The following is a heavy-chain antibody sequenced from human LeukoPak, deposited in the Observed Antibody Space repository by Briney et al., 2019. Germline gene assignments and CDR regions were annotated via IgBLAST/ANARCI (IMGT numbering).Heavy chain of an antibody. CDR1: GFTFSDHA. CDR3: VRQKKSHGNFDY. Sequence: GGSLRLSCAASGFTFSDHAMHWVRQAPGKGLEWVSAVGIAADTFYPGSVEGRFTISRENAKNSLYLQMNSLRVEDTAVYYCVRQKKSHGNFDYWGQGTLVTVSS. V-gene: IGHV3-13*01. D-gene: IGHD1-26*01. CDR2: VGIAADT. J-gene: IGHJ4*02.